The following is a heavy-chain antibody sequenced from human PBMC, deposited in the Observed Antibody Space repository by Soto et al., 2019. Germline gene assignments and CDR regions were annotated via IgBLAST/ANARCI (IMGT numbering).Heavy chain of an antibody. J-gene: IGHJ4*02. CDR1: GGSFSGYY. Sequence: SETLSLTCAVYGGSFSGYYWSWIRQPPGKGLEWIGEINHSGSTNYNPSLKSRVTISVDTSKNQFSLKLSSVTAADTAVYYCAREKDFEYWGQGTLVTVSS. CDR2: INHSGST. V-gene: IGHV4-34*01. CDR3: AREKDFEY.